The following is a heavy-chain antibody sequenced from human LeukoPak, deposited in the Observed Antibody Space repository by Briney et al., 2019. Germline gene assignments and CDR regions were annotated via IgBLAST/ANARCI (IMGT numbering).Heavy chain of an antibody. CDR1: GFTFSSYA. D-gene: IGHD3-22*01. CDR2: ISGSGGST. Sequence: GGSLRLSCAASGFTFSSYAVSWVRQAPGKGLEWVSAISGSGGSTYYADSVKGRFTISRDNSKNTLYLQMNSLRAEDTAVYYCAKKITMIVVVRYGMDVWGQGTTVTVSS. V-gene: IGHV3-23*01. J-gene: IGHJ6*02. CDR3: AKKITMIVVVRYGMDV.